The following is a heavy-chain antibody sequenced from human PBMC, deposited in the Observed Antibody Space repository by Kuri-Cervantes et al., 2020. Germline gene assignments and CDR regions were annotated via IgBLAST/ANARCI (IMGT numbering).Heavy chain of an antibody. J-gene: IGHJ4*02. V-gene: IGHV1-2*02. D-gene: IGHD3-10*01. CDR3: AADLAVRGVSSLDY. CDR1: GYTFTGYY. Sequence: ASVKVSCKASGYTFTGYYMHWVRQAPGQGLEWMGWINPNSGGTNYAQKFQGRVTMTRDMSTSTAYMELSSLRSEDTAVYYCAADLAVRGVSSLDYWGQGTLVTVSS. CDR2: INPNSGGT.